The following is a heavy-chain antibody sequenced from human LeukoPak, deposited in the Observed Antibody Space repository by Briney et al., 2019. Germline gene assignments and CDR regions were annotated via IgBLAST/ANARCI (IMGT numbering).Heavy chain of an antibody. CDR3: AKGGDSSGYYY. Sequence: GGSLRLSCAASGFTFSSYAISWVRQAPGKGLEWVSAISGSGGSTYYADSVKGRFTISRDNSKNTLYLQMNSLRAEDTAVYYCAKGGDSSGYYYWGQGTLVTVSS. CDR1: GFTFSSYA. V-gene: IGHV3-23*01. J-gene: IGHJ4*02. D-gene: IGHD3-22*01. CDR2: ISGSGGST.